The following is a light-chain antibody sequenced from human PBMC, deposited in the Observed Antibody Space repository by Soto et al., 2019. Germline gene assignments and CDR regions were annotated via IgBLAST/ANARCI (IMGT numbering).Light chain of an antibody. CDR1: QSVSID. J-gene: IGKJ1*01. V-gene: IGKV3-15*01. CDR3: QQYNKWPQT. CDR2: GAS. Sequence: EIVLTQSPGTLSLSPGERVTLSCRASQSVSIDLAWYQQKPGQAPRLLIYGASTRATDIPPSFTGSGSGTEFTLTISSLQSEDIAVYYCQQYNKWPQTFGQGTKVDIK.